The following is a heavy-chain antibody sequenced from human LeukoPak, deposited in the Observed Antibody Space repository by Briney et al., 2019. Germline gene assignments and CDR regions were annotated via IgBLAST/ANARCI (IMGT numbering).Heavy chain of an antibody. CDR2: ISSSSSTI. CDR1: GFTFSSYS. CDR3: AKATGYLL. Sequence: PGGSLRLSCAASGFTFSSYSMNWVRQAPGKGLEWVSYISSSSSTIYYADPVKGRFTISRDNAKNSLYLQMNSLRADDTAVYYCAKATGYLLWGQGTLVTVSS. D-gene: IGHD1-14*01. V-gene: IGHV3-48*01. J-gene: IGHJ4*02.